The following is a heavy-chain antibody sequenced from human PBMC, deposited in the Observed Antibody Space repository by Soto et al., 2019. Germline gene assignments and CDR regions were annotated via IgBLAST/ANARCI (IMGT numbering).Heavy chain of an antibody. Sequence: PGESLKISCQASGYTFSHYWIGWVRQTPGKGLEWMGVIYPTDSDTRYSPSFQGQVTISVDKSLSTAHLQWSNLKASDTAIYYCARLTTGTAGNAFDFWGQGTVVTVSS. CDR3: ARLTTGTAGNAFDF. CDR2: IYPTDSDT. V-gene: IGHV5-51*01. CDR1: GYTFSHYW. J-gene: IGHJ3*01. D-gene: IGHD1-1*01.